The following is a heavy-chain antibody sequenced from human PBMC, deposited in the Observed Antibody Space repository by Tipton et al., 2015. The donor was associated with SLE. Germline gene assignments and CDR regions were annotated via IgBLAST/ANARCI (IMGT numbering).Heavy chain of an antibody. J-gene: IGHJ3*02. CDR1: GGSISSHY. CDR3: ARLSVVVIGTI. CDR2: IYYSGST. Sequence: LRLSCTVSGGSISSHYWSWIRQPPGKGLEWIGYIYYSGSTNYNPSLKSRVTISVDTSKNQFSLKLSSVTAADTAVYYCARLSVVVIGTIWGQGTMVTVSS. V-gene: IGHV4-59*11. D-gene: IGHD3-22*01.